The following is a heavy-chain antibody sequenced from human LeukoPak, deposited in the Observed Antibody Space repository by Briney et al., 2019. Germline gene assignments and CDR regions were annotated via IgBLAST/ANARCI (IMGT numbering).Heavy chain of an antibody. CDR3: ARDGYSSSSQYYYYYGMDV. V-gene: IGHV3-21*01. Sequence: GGSLRLSCAASGFTFSSYSMNWVRQAPGKGLEWVSSISSSSSYICYADSVKGRFTISRDNAKNSLYLQVNSLRAEDTAVYYCARDGYSSSSQYYYYYGMDVWGQGTTVTVSS. J-gene: IGHJ6*02. D-gene: IGHD6-13*01. CDR1: GFTFSSYS. CDR2: ISSSSSYI.